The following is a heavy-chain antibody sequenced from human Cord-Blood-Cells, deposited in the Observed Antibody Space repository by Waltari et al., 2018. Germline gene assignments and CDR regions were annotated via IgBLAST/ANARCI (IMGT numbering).Heavy chain of an antibody. CDR1: GFTVSSNY. CDR2: IYSGGST. CDR3: ARRWGWSNHDAFDI. D-gene: IGHD3-3*01. J-gene: IGHJ3*02. V-gene: IGHV3-53*01. Sequence: EVQLVESGGGLIQPGGSLSLSCAASGFTVSSNYMSWVRQAPGKGLELVSVIYSGGSTYYADSVKGRFTISRDNSKNTLYLQMNSLRAEDTAVYYCARRWGWSNHDAFDIWGQGTMVTVSS.